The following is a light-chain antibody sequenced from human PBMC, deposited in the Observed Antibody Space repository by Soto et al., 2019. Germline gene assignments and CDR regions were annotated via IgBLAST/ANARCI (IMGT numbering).Light chain of an antibody. CDR3: SSYVGNNNLV. Sequence: QSALTQPPSASGSPGQSVTISCTGTFNDVGGYNYVSWYQQHPGKAPKVIIYEVYKRPSGVPDRFSGSKSGKTASLTVSGRQADDDADYYCSSYVGNNNLVFGGGTKLTVL. CDR2: EVY. V-gene: IGLV2-8*01. CDR1: FNDVGGYNY. J-gene: IGLJ3*02.